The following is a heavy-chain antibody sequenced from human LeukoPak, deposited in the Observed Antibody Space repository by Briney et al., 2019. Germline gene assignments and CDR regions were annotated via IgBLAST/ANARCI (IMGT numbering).Heavy chain of an antibody. CDR1: GFTFSSYA. CDR2: IRDNGDTT. D-gene: IGHD6-13*01. J-gene: IGHJ4*02. V-gene: IGHV3-23*01. CDR3: VKARGYSSSSSFDY. Sequence: GGSLRLSCAASGFTFSSYAMTWVRQAPGKGLEWVSGIRDNGDTTYYADSMKGRFTISRDNSKNTVYLQMNNLRAEDTALYYCVKARGYSSSSSFDYWGQGTLVTVSS.